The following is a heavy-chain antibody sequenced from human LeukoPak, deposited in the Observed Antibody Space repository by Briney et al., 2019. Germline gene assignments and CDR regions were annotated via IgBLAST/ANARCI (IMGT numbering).Heavy chain of an antibody. J-gene: IGHJ5*02. Sequence: GGSLRLSCAASGFTFSNHGMNWVRQAPGKGLEWVSGISPSADIKYYADSVKGRFTISRDNSKNTLYLQMNSLRVEDTAVYYCARGGIAVAGIDFRWFDPWGQGTLVTVSS. CDR1: GFTFSNHG. CDR2: ISPSADIK. V-gene: IGHV3-23*01. CDR3: ARGGIAVAGIDFRWFDP. D-gene: IGHD6-19*01.